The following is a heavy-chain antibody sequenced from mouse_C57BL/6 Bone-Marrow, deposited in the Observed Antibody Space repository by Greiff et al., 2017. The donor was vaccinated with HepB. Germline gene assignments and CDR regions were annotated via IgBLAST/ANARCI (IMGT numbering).Heavy chain of an antibody. CDR2: SRNKANDYTT. Sequence: EVKLVESGGGLVQSGRSLRLSCATSGFTFSDFYMEWVRQAPGKGLEWIAASRNKANDYTTEYSASVKGRFIVSRDTSQSILYLQMNALRAEDTAIYYCARDAYHRWYVDVWGTGTTVTVSS. J-gene: IGHJ1*03. D-gene: IGHD5-5*01. V-gene: IGHV7-1*01. CDR3: ARDAYHRWYVDV. CDR1: GFTFSDFY.